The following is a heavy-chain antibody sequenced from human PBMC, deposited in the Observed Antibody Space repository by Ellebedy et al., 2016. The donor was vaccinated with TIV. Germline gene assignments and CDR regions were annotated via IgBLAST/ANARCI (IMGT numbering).Heavy chain of an antibody. V-gene: IGHV3-72*01. J-gene: IGHJ4*02. CDR3: ARPAYSGSYSEDY. CDR2: SRTKAKSYTT. CDR1: GFTFSDHY. D-gene: IGHD1-26*01. Sequence: GESLKISXAASGFTFSDHYMDWVRQAPGKGLEWVGRSRTKAKSYTTDYAASVKGRFTISRDDSKNSLYLQMNSLKTEDTAVYYCARPAYSGSYSEDYWGQGTLVTVSS.